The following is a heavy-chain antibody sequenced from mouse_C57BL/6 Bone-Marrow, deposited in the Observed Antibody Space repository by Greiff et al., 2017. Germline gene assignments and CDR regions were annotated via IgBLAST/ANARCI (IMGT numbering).Heavy chain of an antibody. V-gene: IGHV5-16*01. Sequence: EVKLVESEGGLVQPGSSMKLSCTASGFTFSDYYMAWVRQVPEKGLEWVANINYDGSSTYYLDSLKSRFIISRANAKNILYLQMSSLKSEDTATYYCARETGTADYFDYWGQGTTLTVSS. D-gene: IGHD4-1*01. J-gene: IGHJ2*01. CDR3: ARETGTADYFDY. CDR2: INYDGSST. CDR1: GFTFSDYY.